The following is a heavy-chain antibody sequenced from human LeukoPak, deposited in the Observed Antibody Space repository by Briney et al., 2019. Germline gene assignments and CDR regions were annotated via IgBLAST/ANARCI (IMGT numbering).Heavy chain of an antibody. CDR3: ARAPTSISYFDY. CDR1: GFSLSTSGVG. Sequence: SGPTLVNPTQTLTLTCTFSGFSLSTSGVGVGWIRQPPGKALEWLAFIYWDDDKRYSPSLKSRLTITKDTSKNQVVLTMTNMDPVDAATYYCARAPTSISYFDYWGQGTLVTVSS. D-gene: IGHD2-2*01. J-gene: IGHJ4*02. CDR2: IYWDDDK. V-gene: IGHV2-5*02.